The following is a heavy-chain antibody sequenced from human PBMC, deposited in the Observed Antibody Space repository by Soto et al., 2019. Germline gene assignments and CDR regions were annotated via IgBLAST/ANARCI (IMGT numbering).Heavy chain of an antibody. CDR3: ARHDVTYYSGSGSYYNIDY. D-gene: IGHD3-10*01. CDR2: IYPGDSDT. V-gene: IGHV5-51*01. CDR1: GYTFTSYW. J-gene: IGHJ4*02. Sequence: KVSCKGSGYTFTSYWISWVRQMPGKGLEWMGIIYPGDSDTRYSPSFQGQVTISADKSISTAYLQWSSLKASDTAMYYCARHDVTYYSGSGSYYNIDYWGQGALVTVXS.